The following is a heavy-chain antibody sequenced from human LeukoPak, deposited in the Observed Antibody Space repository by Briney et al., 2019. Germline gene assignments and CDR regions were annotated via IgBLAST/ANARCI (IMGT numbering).Heavy chain of an antibody. J-gene: IGHJ4*02. CDR2: INHSGST. Sequence: LSLTCAVYGGSFSGYYWSWIRQPPGKGLEWIGEINHSGSTNYNPSLKSRVTISVDTSKNQFSLKLSSVTAADTAVYYCARGQRYRYWGQGTLVTVSS. D-gene: IGHD6-25*01. V-gene: IGHV4-34*01. CDR3: ARGQRYRY. CDR1: GGSFSGYY.